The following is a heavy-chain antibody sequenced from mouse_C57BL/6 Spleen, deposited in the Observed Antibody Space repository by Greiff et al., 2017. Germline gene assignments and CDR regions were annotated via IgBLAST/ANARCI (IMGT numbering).Heavy chain of an antibody. CDR3: ARWNYYSIYYFDY. CDR1: GYAFTNYL. D-gene: IGHD2-5*01. V-gene: IGHV1-54*01. CDR2: INPGSGGT. Sequence: QVQLQQSGAELVRPGTSVKVSCKASGYAFTNYLIEWVTQRPGQGLEWIGVINPGSGGTNYNEKFKGKATLTADKSSSTAYMQLSSLTSEDSAVYFCARWNYYSIYYFDYWGQGTTLTVSS. J-gene: IGHJ2*01.